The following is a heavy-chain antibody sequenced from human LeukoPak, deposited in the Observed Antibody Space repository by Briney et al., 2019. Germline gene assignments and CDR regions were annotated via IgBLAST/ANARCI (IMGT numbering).Heavy chain of an antibody. J-gene: IGHJ3*02. CDR1: GFTFSSYS. CDR3: ARDLQCGGDCHYDALEI. V-gene: IGHV3-21*01. D-gene: IGHD2-21*02. Sequence: GGSLRLSCAASGFTFSSYSMNWVRQAPGKGLEWVSSISSSSSSIYYADSVKGRFTISRDNAKNSLYLQMNNLRVEDTAVYYCARDLQCGGDCHYDALEIWGQGTMVTVSS. CDR2: ISSSSSSI.